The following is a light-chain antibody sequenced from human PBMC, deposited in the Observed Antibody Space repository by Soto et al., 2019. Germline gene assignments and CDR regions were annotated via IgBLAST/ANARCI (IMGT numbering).Light chain of an antibody. CDR2: DVT. Sequence: QSALTQPASVSGSPGQSITISCTGTSSDVGAYNFVSWYQQHPGKAPKLMIYDVTNRPSGVSDRFSGSKSGNTASLTISRLQADDEADYYCNSYAGTSTPVIFGGGTKLTVL. J-gene: IGLJ2*01. V-gene: IGLV2-14*03. CDR1: SSDVGAYNF. CDR3: NSYAGTSTPVI.